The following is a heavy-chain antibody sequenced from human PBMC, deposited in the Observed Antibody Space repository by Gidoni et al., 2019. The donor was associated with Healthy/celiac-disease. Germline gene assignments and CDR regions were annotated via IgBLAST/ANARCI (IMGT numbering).Heavy chain of an antibody. V-gene: IGHV3-30*18. J-gene: IGHJ6*02. CDR1: GFTFSSYG. CDR3: AKDLVAMVRGVIKVPYYYYYGMDV. D-gene: IGHD3-10*01. CDR2: ISYDGSNK. Sequence: QVQLVESGGGVVQPGRSLSLSCAASGFTFSSYGMHWVRQAPGKGLEWVAVISYDGSNKYYADSVKGRFTISRDNSKNTLYLQMNSLRAEDTAVYYCAKDLVAMVRGVIKVPYYYYYGMDVWGQGTTVTVSS.